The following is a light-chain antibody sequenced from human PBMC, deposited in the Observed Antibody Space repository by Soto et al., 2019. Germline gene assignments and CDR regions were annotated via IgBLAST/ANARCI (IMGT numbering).Light chain of an antibody. Sequence: EIVMTQSPATLSVSPGERATLSCSASQSINTNLAWYQQKPGQAPRLLLFGASTRATGIPDRFSGSGSGTDFTLTISSLQSEDFAVYYWQQYDTWPPGTFGQGTKVEI. V-gene: IGKV3-15*01. CDR1: QSINTN. CDR2: GAS. CDR3: QQYDTWPPGT. J-gene: IGKJ1*01.